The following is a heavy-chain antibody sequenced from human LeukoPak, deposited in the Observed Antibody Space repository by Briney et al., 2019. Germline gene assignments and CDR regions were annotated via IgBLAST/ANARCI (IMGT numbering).Heavy chain of an antibody. CDR2: IYYSGST. V-gene: IGHV4-59*01. CDR3: AAGYSSSWYEFYYYYMDV. CDR1: GGSISSYY. Sequence: SETLSLTCTVSGGSISSYYWSWIRQPPGKGLEWIGYIYYSGSTNYNPSLKSRVTISVDTSKNQFSLKLSSVTAADTAVYYCAAGYSSSWYEFYYYYMDVWGKGTTVTVSS. J-gene: IGHJ6*03. D-gene: IGHD6-13*01.